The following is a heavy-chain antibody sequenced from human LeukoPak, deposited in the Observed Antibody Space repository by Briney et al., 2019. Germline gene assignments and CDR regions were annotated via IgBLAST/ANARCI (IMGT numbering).Heavy chain of an antibody. D-gene: IGHD3-9*01. CDR1: GGTFSSYA. J-gene: IGHJ4*02. Sequence: SVKVSCKASGGTFSSYAISWVRQAPGQGLEWMGGIIPIFGTANYAQKFQGRVTITTDESTSTAYMELSSLRSEDTAVYYCARGSRYFDWLYYFDYWGQGTLVTVSS. CDR3: ARGSRYFDWLYYFDY. CDR2: IIPIFGTA. V-gene: IGHV1-69*05.